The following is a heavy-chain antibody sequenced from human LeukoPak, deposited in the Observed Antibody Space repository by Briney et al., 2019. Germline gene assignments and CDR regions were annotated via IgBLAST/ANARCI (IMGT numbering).Heavy chain of an antibody. D-gene: IGHD3-10*01. CDR2: IYYSGST. CDR1: GGSISSYY. CDR3: ARDFGDAFDI. Sequence: SSETLSLTCTVSGGSISSYYWSWIRQPPGKGLEWIGYIYYSGSTNYNPPLKSRVTISVDTSKNQFPLKLSSVTAADTAVYYCARDFGDAFDIWGQGTMVTVSS. V-gene: IGHV4-59*01. J-gene: IGHJ3*02.